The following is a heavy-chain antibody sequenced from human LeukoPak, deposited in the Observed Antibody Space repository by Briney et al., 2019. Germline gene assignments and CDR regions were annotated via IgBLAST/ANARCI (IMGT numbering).Heavy chain of an antibody. CDR3: AKGPDARGHFNWFDP. V-gene: IGHV3-48*03. CDR2: ITASSTTI. J-gene: IGHJ5*02. Sequence: GSLRLSGAASGFSFSNYEMNWLRQAPGQGLEWISYITASSTTIYYADAVKGRFTISRDNAKNTLHLQMNGLRGEDTAVYYCAKGPDARGHFNWFDPWGQGTLVTVSS. CDR1: GFSFSNYE. D-gene: IGHD1-14*01.